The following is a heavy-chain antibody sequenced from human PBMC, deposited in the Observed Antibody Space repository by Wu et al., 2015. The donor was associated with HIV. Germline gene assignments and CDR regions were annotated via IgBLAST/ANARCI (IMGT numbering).Heavy chain of an antibody. CDR3: ARDATPVTTEFDY. D-gene: IGHD4-17*01. Sequence: QVQLVQSGAEVRKPGASVKVSCTASGYTFTGYYMHWVRQAPGRGPEWMGWINPASGSTIYAEKFEGRVIVTRDTSINTAYMELNGLISDDTAIYYCARDATPVTTEFDYVGQGTLVTVSS. V-gene: IGHV1-2*02. J-gene: IGHJ4*02. CDR1: GYTFTGYY. CDR2: INPASGST.